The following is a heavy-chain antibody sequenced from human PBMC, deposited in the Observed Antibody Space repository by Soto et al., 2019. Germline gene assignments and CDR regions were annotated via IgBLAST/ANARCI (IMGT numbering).Heavy chain of an antibody. V-gene: IGHV1-69*02. J-gene: IGHJ6*03. CDR3: ASGRDSNGSGNMDV. CDR1: GGTFSSYT. Sequence: QVQLVQSGAEVKKPGSSVKVSCKASGGTFSSYTISWVRQAPGQGLEWMGRIIHILGIANNAQKFQGRVTTTADKSTSTAYMELSSLRSEDTAVYYCASGRDSNGSGNMDVWGKGTTVTVSS. D-gene: IGHD3-10*01. CDR2: IIHILGIA.